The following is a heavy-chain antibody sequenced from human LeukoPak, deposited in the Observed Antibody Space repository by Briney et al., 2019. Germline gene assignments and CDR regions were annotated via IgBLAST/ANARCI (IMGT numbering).Heavy chain of an antibody. V-gene: IGHV3-48*01. D-gene: IGHD1-1*01. CDR3: VKLRTGTATNFDY. Sequence: GGSLRLSCAASGFTFSSYSMNWVRQAPGKGLEWGSYISGSSSTIYYADSVKGRFTISRDNSKDTLYLQMNSLRAEDTAIYYCVKLRTGTATNFDYWGQGTLVTVSS. CDR2: ISGSSSTI. J-gene: IGHJ4*02. CDR1: GFTFSSYS.